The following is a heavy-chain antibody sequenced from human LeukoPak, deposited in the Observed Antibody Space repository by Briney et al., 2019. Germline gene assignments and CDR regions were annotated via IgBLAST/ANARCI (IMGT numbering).Heavy chain of an antibody. V-gene: IGHV1-2*02. J-gene: IGHJ3*02. D-gene: IGHD2-2*01. CDR3: ATLYCSSTSCYGAFDI. CDR2: INPNSGGT. Sequence: ASVKVSCKASGYTFTGYYIHWVRQAPGQGLEWMGWINPNSGGTNYAQKFQGRVTMTRDTSISTAYMELSRLRSEDTAVYYCATLYCSSTSCYGAFDIWGQGTMVTVSS. CDR1: GYTFTGYY.